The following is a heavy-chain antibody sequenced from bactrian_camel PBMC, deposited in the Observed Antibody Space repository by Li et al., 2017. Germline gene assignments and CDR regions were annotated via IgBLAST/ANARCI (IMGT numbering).Heavy chain of an antibody. Sequence: QRVECRSRLLQPEWTKKLSCAASGFTFSAATMSWIRQAPGKELEWVSGINPGGSRMDYADSVKGRFTISRDNAKNTVYLQMNSLKPEDTAMYYCNAGLVVYYGDYRCPVYWGQGTQVTVS. J-gene: IGHJ4*01. D-gene: IGHD4*01. CDR1: GFTFSAAT. CDR2: INPGGSRM. CDR3: NAGLVVYYGDYRCPVY. V-gene: IGHV3S40*01.